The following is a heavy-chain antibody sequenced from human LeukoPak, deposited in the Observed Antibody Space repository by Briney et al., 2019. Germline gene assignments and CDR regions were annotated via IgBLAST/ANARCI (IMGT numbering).Heavy chain of an antibody. J-gene: IGHJ4*02. V-gene: IGHV4-59*01. D-gene: IGHD2/OR15-2a*01. Sequence: PSETLSLTCTVYGGSISSYYWTWIRQPPGKGLEWIGGIYSSGSTNYNPSLKSRVAMSIDTSKNQFSLKLSSVTAADTAVYYCAREGGFYRPLDYSGPGTLVIVSS. CDR3: AREGGFYRPLDY. CDR1: GGSISSYY. CDR2: IYSSGST.